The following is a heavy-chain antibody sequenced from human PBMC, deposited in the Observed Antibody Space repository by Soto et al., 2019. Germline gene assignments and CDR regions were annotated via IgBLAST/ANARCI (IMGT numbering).Heavy chain of an antibody. J-gene: IGHJ4*02. Sequence: GGSLRLSCAASGFTFSSYDMHWVRQATGKGLEWVSAIGTAGDTYYPGSVKGRFTIYRENAKNSLYLQMNGLRAEDTAVYYCARVRFGGVIFPNYFDYWGQGTLVTVSS. CDR3: ARVRFGGVIFPNYFDY. V-gene: IGHV3-13*01. D-gene: IGHD3-16*01. CDR2: IGTAGDT. CDR1: GFTFSSYD.